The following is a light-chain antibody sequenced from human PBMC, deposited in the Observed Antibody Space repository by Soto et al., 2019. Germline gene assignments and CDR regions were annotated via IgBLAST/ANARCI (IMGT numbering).Light chain of an antibody. Sequence: DIQMTQSPSSLSASLGDRVTITCRASDNISNFLCWYQQKPGKAPKLLIYAASSLQTGVPSTFSGSGFGTDFTLTISSLQPEDFATYSCQQNYSVPLTFGGGTKVAMK. CDR1: DNISNF. J-gene: IGKJ4*01. CDR2: AAS. V-gene: IGKV1-39*01. CDR3: QQNYSVPLT.